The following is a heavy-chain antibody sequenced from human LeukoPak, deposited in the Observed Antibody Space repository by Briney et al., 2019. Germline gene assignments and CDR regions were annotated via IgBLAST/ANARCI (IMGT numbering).Heavy chain of an antibody. V-gene: IGHV3-23*01. CDR1: GFTFSSYA. CDR2: ISGSGGST. CDR3: AKDITYYYDSSGYPPGLDV. J-gene: IGHJ6*02. D-gene: IGHD3-22*01. Sequence: GGSLRLSCAASGFTFSSYAMSWVRQAPGKGLEWVSAISGSGGSTYYADSVKGRFTISRDNFKNTLYLQMNSLRAEDTAVYYCAKDITYYYDSSGYPPGLDVWGQGTTVTVSS.